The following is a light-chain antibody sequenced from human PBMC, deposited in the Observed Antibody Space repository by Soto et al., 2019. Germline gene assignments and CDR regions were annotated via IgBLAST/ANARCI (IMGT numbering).Light chain of an antibody. CDR3: CSYTSSNNYV. CDR1: SSDISIYNY. V-gene: IGLV2-14*01. Sequence: QSALSHPASVSWSPGHSITISCTGTSSDISIYNYVSWYQQHPGKAPKLIIYEVSNRPSGISNRFSGAKSGNTASLTISGLQVEEEADYYCCSYTSSNNYVFGDGTKVTAL. CDR2: EVS. J-gene: IGLJ1*01.